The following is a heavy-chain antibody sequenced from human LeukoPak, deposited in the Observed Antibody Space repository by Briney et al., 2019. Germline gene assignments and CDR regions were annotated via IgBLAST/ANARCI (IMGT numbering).Heavy chain of an antibody. CDR3: ARDVYGDYVFDY. CDR1: GYTFTSYD. D-gene: IGHD4-17*01. CDR2: MNPNSGNT. J-gene: IGHJ4*02. Sequence: ASVKVSCKASGYTFTSYDINWVRQATGQGLEWMGWMNPNSGNTGYAQKFQGRVTMTRNTSKSTAYMELSSLRSEDTAVYYCARDVYGDYVFDYWGQGTLVTVSS. V-gene: IGHV1-8*01.